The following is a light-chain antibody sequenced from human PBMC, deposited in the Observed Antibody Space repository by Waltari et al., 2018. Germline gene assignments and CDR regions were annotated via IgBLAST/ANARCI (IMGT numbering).Light chain of an antibody. J-gene: IGLJ2*01. CDR3: CSYTRSDYVT. CDR1: SNNVGSYKL. CDR2: EVS. V-gene: IGLV2-23*02. Sequence: QSDLTQTASGSGYTGQSITICCMGTSNNVGSYKLVSWYQQYPGKAPKVVVYEVSKRPSGVSNRFSGSKSGNTASLTISGLQAEDEADYYCCSYTRSDYVTFGGGTKVTVL.